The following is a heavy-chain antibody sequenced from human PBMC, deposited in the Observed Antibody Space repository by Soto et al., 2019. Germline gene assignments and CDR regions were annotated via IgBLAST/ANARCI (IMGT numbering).Heavy chain of an antibody. CDR1: GFTFSTYW. D-gene: IGHD3-16*01. V-gene: IGHV3-74*01. Sequence: GGSLRLSCAASGFTFSTYWMHWVRQAPGKGLVWVSRLDNDGTNTRYADSVKGRFTGSRDNGKNTVYLQMDSLRAEDTAVYYCARDGGTYFDYWGEGTLVTLSS. CDR3: ARDGGTYFDY. J-gene: IGHJ4*02. CDR2: LDNDGTNT.